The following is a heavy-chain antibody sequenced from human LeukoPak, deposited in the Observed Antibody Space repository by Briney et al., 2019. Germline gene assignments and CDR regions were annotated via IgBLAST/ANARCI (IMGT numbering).Heavy chain of an antibody. CDR2: ISWNSGNI. CDR1: GFTFDVYA. V-gene: IGHV3-9*01. CDR3: AKDKSSEYVDFFDY. J-gene: IGHJ4*02. Sequence: GRSLRLSCAASGFTFDVYAMHWVRQAPGKGLEWVSGISWNSGNIGYADSVKGRFTISRDNAKNSLYLQMNSLRAEDTAVYCCAKDKSSEYVDFFDYWGQGTLVTVSS. D-gene: IGHD6-19*01.